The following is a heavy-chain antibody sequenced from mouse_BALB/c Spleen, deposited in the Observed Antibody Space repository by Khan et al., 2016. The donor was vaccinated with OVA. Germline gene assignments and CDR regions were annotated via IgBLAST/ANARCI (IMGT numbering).Heavy chain of an antibody. V-gene: IGHV3-8*02. J-gene: IGHJ3*01. D-gene: IGHD2-14*01. Sequence: EVQLQESGPSLVKPSQTLSLTCSVTGDSITTGYWNWIRKFPGNKLEYMGYIIYTGYTYYNPYLKSRISITRHTSNNKNYLQLNSVTDEDTATYYCARSTYRYAFVYWGQGTLVTVSA. CDR1: GDSITTGY. CDR2: IIYTGYT. CDR3: ARSTYRYAFVY.